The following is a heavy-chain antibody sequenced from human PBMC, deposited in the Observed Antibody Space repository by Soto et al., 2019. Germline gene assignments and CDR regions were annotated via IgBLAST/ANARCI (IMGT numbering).Heavy chain of an antibody. V-gene: IGHV4-34*01. D-gene: IGHD3-10*01. Sequence: QVQLQQWGAGLLKPSETLSLTCAVYGGSFSGYYWSWIRQPPGKGLEWIGEINHSGSTNYNPSLKSRVTISVDTSKNQFSLKLSSVTAADTAVYYCARGHWATMVRGVTPFDYWGQGTLVTVSS. CDR2: INHSGST. CDR3: ARGHWATMVRGVTPFDY. J-gene: IGHJ4*02. CDR1: GGSFSGYY.